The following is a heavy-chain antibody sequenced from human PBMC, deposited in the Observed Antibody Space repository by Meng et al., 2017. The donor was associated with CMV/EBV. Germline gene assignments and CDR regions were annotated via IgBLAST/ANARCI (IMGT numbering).Heavy chain of an antibody. CDR2: IYTSGST. J-gene: IGHJ4*02. V-gene: IGHV4-4*07. CDR1: GGSIRSYY. D-gene: IGHD3-22*01. Sequence: GRLPESGPGLVKPSETLSPTWPCSGGSIRSYYWGWIRQPAGKGLEWIGRIYTSGSTNYNPSLKSRVTMSVDTSKNQFSLKLSSVTAADTAVYYCARGGLYYYDSSGHFDYWGQGTLVTVSS. CDR3: ARGGLYYYDSSGHFDY.